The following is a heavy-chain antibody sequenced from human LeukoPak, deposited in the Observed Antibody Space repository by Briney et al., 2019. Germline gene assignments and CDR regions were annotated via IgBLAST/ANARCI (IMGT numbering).Heavy chain of an antibody. CDR2: ISTYNGNT. Sequence: GASVKVSCKASGYTFTSYGISWVRQAPGQGLERMAWISTYNGNTNYAQKLQGRVTMTTDTSTNTAYMELRSLRSDDTAVYYCARDHDYGDYWGQGTLVTVSS. J-gene: IGHJ4*02. V-gene: IGHV1-18*01. CDR3: ARDHDYGDY. CDR1: GYTFTSYG.